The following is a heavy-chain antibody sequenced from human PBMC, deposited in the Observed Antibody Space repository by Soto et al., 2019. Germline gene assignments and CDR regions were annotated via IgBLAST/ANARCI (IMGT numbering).Heavy chain of an antibody. J-gene: IGHJ6*02. CDR3: ARRQGVIPSAGLDV. CDR1: GFTFSSYA. D-gene: IGHD2-21*01. Sequence: EVQLVESGGGLVQPGGSLRLSCAASGFTFSSYAMHWVRQAPGKGLEYVSAISSNGGSTYYANSVRCRFTISRDNSENALSLQMGSLRAEALAVYYCARRQGVIPSAGLDVWGQGTTVTVSS. CDR2: ISSNGGST. V-gene: IGHV3-64*01.